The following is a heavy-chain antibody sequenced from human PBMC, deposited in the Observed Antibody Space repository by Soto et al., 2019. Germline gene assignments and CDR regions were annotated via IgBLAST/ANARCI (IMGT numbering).Heavy chain of an antibody. V-gene: IGHV3-30-3*01. CDR1: GFTVRSNY. CDR3: AREGDGQRAFDI. D-gene: IGHD2-21*01. CDR2: ISYDGSNK. Sequence: SMRLSCAAVGFTVRSNYMRWVRKAPGKGLGWVSVISYDGSNKYYADSVKGRFTISRDNSKNTLYLQMNSLRAEDTAVYYCAREGDGQRAFDIWGQGTMVTVSS. J-gene: IGHJ3*02.